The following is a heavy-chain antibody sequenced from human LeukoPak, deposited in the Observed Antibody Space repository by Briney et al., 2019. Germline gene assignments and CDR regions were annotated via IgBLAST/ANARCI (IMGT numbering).Heavy chain of an antibody. CDR1: GFTFSSYW. CDR3: ARVGCSGGSCYFMTTVTTIPSYFDY. J-gene: IGHJ4*02. D-gene: IGHD2-15*01. V-gene: IGHV3-7*01. Sequence: PGGSLRLSCPASGFTFSSYWMSWVRQAPGKGLEWVANIKQDGSEKYYVDSVKGRFTISRDNAKNSLYLQMNSLRAEDTAVYYCARVGCSGGSCYFMTTVTTIPSYFDYWGQGTLVTVSS. CDR2: IKQDGSEK.